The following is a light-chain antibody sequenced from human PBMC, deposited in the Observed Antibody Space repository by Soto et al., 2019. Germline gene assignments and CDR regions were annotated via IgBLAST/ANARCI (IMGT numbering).Light chain of an antibody. CDR3: ASKTTSSTVL. J-gene: IGLJ3*02. CDR1: SSDIGAYDY. Sequence: QSALTQPASVSGSPGQSITISCSGTSSDIGAYDYVSWYQQHPGRAPKVLIYDVRIRPSEVSNRFSGSKSGDTASLTISGLQAGDEAVYYCASKTTSSTVLFGGGTKLTVL. CDR2: DVR. V-gene: IGLV2-14*03.